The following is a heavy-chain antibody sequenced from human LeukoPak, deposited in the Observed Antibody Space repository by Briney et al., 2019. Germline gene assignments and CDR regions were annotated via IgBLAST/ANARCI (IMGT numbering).Heavy chain of an antibody. Sequence: RASVNVSCKASGYTFTGYYMHWVRQAPGQGLEWMGRINPNSGDTNYAQKFQGRVTMTRDTSISTAYMELSRLRSDDTAVYYCARDYWSSTSCLFDYWGQGTLVTVSS. D-gene: IGHD2-2*01. CDR1: GYTFTGYY. CDR3: ARDYWSSTSCLFDY. V-gene: IGHV1-2*06. CDR2: INPNSGDT. J-gene: IGHJ4*02.